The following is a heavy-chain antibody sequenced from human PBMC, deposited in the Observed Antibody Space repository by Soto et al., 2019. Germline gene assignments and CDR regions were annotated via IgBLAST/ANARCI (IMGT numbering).Heavy chain of an antibody. CDR1: GYRFTSYW. Sequence: PXESLKIYRRTSGYRFTSYWLAWVRQMPGKGLEWMGIIFPSDSDTRYSPSFQGQVTISADRSTSTVFLQWASLKASDTAVYFCARKDKSGYFNWFDSWGQGTLVTVSS. V-gene: IGHV5-51*01. D-gene: IGHD3-22*01. CDR3: ARKDKSGYFNWFDS. J-gene: IGHJ5*01. CDR2: IFPSDSDT.